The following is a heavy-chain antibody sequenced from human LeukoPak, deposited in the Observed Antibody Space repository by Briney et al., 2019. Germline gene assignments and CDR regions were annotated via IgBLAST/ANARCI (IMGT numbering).Heavy chain of an antibody. J-gene: IGHJ6*03. CDR3: ARDGSAVAATGYYYYYMDV. Sequence: GGSLRLSCAASGFTVSSNYMSWVRQASGKGLEWVSVIYSGGSTYYADSVKGRFTISRDNFKNTLYLQMNSLRAEDAAVYYCARDGSAVAATGYYYYYMDVWGKGTTVTVSS. CDR2: IYSGGST. CDR1: GFTVSSNY. V-gene: IGHV3-53*01. D-gene: IGHD6-19*01.